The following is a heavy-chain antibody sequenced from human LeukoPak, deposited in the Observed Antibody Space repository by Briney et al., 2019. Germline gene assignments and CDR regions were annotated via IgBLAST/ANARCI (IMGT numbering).Heavy chain of an antibody. V-gene: IGHV3-30*02. CDR1: GFTFSSYG. CDR2: IRYDGSNK. Sequence: GGSLRLSCAASGFTFSSYGMHWVRQAPGKGLEWVAFIRYDGSNKYYADSVKGRFTISRDNSKDTLYLQMNSLRAEDTAVYYCAKDFAVVVPAAPYFDYWGQGTLVTVSS. J-gene: IGHJ4*02. CDR3: AKDFAVVVPAAPYFDY. D-gene: IGHD2-2*01.